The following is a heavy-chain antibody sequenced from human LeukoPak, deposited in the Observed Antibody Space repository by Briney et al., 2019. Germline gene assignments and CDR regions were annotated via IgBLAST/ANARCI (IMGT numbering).Heavy chain of an antibody. CDR2: IYYSGST. CDR1: GGSISSSSYY. D-gene: IGHD2-15*01. Sequence: SETLSLTCTVSGGSISSSSYYWGWIRQPPGKGLEWIGSIYYSGSTYYNPSLKSRVTISADTSRNQFSLKLNSVTAADTAVYYCARLGHCSGGGSCHHDYWGQGTLVTVSS. V-gene: IGHV4-39*01. CDR3: ARLGHCSGGGSCHHDY. J-gene: IGHJ4*02.